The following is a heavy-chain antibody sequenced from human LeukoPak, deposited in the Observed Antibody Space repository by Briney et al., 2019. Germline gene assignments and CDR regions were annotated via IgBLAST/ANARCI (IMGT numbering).Heavy chain of an antibody. CDR3: ARDWVYKIAY. Sequence: HPGGSLRLSCETAGFTFSSYVMHWVRRTPGKGLVWVSRISHDGIISYADSVKGRFTISRDNAKNTLILQMNSLRVEDTAVYYCARDWVYKIAYWGRGPLVPVSS. J-gene: IGHJ4*02. V-gene: IGHV3-74*01. CDR1: GFTFSSYV. D-gene: IGHD5-24*01. CDR2: ISHDGII.